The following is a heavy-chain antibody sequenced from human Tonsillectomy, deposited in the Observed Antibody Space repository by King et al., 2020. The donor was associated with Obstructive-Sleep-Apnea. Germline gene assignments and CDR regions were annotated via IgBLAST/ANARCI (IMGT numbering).Heavy chain of an antibody. CDR3: ARDNGAGWYYYFDY. Sequence: VQLVESGGGLVQPGGSLRLSCAASGFTFSSYWMSWVRQAPGKGLEWVANIKQDGSEKYYVDSVKGRFTISRDDAKNSLYLQMNSLRAEDTAVYYCARDNGAGWYYYFDYWGQGTLVTVSS. V-gene: IGHV3-7*03. J-gene: IGHJ4*02. D-gene: IGHD6-19*01. CDR2: IKQDGSEK. CDR1: GFTFSSYW.